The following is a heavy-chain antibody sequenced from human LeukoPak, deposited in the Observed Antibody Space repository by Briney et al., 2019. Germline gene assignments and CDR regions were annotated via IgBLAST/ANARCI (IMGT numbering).Heavy chain of an antibody. CDR2: ISAYNGNT. CDR1: GSTFTKYG. CDR3: ARDGRWEVLILAFYI. V-gene: IGHV1-18*04. D-gene: IGHD3/OR15-3a*01. Sequence: GASVTLSCKATGSTFTKYGISWVRQAPGQGPEWMGWISAYNGNTNYAQKLHGRSTMSTATSPSTAYRELRSLRAGDTAGYYCARDGRWEVLILAFYICNQGTLVTVSS. J-gene: IGHJ3*02.